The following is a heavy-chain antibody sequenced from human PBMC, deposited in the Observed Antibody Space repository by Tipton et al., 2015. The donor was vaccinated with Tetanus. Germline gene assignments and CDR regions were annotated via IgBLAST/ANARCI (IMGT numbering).Heavy chain of an antibody. CDR2: ISGSGGST. V-gene: IGHV3-23*01. CDR3: AKDRGSSSWDFYYYYYGMDV. D-gene: IGHD6-13*01. CDR1: GFTFSSYA. Sequence: SLRLSCAASGFTFSSYAMSWVRQAPGKGLEWVSAISGSGGSTYYADSVKGRFTISRDNSKNTLYLQMNSLRAEDTAVYYCAKDRGSSSWDFYYYYYGMDVWGQGTTVTVSS. J-gene: IGHJ6*02.